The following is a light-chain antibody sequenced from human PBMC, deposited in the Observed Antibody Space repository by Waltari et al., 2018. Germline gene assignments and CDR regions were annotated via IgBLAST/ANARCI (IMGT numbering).Light chain of an antibody. CDR3: QQRSNWPRT. J-gene: IGKJ1*01. CDR1: QSFSSS. CDR2: SAS. V-gene: IGKV3-11*01. Sequence: EIVLTQSQATMYLSQGERATLSCRARQSFSSSLAWYQQMPGQAPRLLIHSASNRATGIPARFSGSGSGTDFTLTISSLEPEDFAVYYCQQRSNWPRTFGQGTKVEIK.